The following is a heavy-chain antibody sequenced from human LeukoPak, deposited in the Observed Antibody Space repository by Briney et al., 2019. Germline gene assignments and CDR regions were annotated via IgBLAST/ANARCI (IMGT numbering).Heavy chain of an antibody. CDR3: ARGAYSSGYYFFDF. D-gene: IGHD3-22*01. CDR2: IYYSGST. Sequence: PSETLSLTCTVSGGSISSYYWSWLRQPPGKGPEWIGYIYYSGSTNYNPSLKSRATISIDTSKNQFSLKLSSVTAADTAVYYCARGAYSSGYYFFDFWGQGTLVTVSS. J-gene: IGHJ4*02. V-gene: IGHV4-59*01. CDR1: GGSISSYY.